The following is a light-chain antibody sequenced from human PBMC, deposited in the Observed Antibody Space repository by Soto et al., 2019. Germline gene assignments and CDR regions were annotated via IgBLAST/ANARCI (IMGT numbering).Light chain of an antibody. V-gene: IGKV1-33*01. J-gene: IGKJ5*01. Sequence: DIPMTQSPSSLSASLVDGVTMTCRSSQSISTYLIWYQQKPGKAPNLLIYDASNLEIGVPSRFSGSGSGTHFTFTISSLQTEDIGTYYCQQYDILPITFGRGTRLEIK. CDR1: QSISTY. CDR3: QQYDILPIT. CDR2: DAS.